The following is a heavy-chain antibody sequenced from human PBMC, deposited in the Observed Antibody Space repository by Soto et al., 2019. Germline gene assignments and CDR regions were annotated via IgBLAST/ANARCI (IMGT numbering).Heavy chain of an antibody. D-gene: IGHD2-2*01. V-gene: IGHV1-46*01. CDR1: GYTFTSYY. CDR2: INPSGGST. J-gene: IGHJ3*02. CDR3: ARKDCSSTSCYAFDI. Sequence: ASVKVSCKASGYTFTSYYMHWVRQAPGQGLEWMGIINPSGGSTSYAQKFQGRVTMTRDTSTSTVYMELSSLRSEDTAVYYCARKDCSSTSCYAFDIRGQGTMVTVSS.